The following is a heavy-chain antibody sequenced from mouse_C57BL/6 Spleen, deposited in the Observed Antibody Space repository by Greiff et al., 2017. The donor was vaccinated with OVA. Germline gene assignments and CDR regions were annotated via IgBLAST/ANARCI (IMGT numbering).Heavy chain of an antibody. CDR2: INYDGSST. Sequence: EVKLVESEGGLVQPGSSMKLSCTASGFTFSDYYMAWVRQVPEKGLEWVANINYDGSSTYYLDSLKSRFIISRDNAKNILYLQMSSLKSEDTATYYCARATGDWYFDVWGTGTTVTVSS. V-gene: IGHV5-16*01. CDR1: GFTFSDYY. D-gene: IGHD4-1*01. J-gene: IGHJ1*03. CDR3: ARATGDWYFDV.